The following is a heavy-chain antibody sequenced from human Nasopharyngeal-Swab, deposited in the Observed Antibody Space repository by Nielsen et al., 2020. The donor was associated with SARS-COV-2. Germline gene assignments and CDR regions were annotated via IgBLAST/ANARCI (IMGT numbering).Heavy chain of an antibody. CDR2: ISHDGGRT. D-gene: IGHD3-22*01. J-gene: IGHJ3*02. CDR3: VKEGDSSGYCGCYDI. Sequence: GESLKISCSASGFTFSLYAMHWVRQAPGKGPEFVSAISHDGGRTHYADSVKDRFIISRDNSKNTMDLQMTSLRVEDTAMYYCVKEGDSSGYCGCYDIWGQGTVVTVSP. CDR1: GFTFSLYA. V-gene: IGHV3-64D*06.